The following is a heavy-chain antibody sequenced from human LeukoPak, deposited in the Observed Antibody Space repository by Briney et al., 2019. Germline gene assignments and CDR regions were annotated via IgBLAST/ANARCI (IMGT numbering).Heavy chain of an antibody. CDR1: GGSISSYD. D-gene: IGHD2-15*01. CDR2: IYYGGST. Sequence: SSETLSLTCTVSGGSISSYDWSWIRQPPGKGLEWVGYIYYGGSTNYNPSLKSRVTISVDTSKNQFSLKLGSVTAADTAVYYCAREGCSGGSCYFSPNDAFDIWGQGTMITVSS. CDR3: AREGCSGGSCYFSPNDAFDI. J-gene: IGHJ3*02. V-gene: IGHV4-59*01.